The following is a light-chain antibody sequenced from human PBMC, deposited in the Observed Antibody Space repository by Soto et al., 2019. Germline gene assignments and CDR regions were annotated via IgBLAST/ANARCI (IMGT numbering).Light chain of an antibody. CDR3: AAWDHSLSGHWL. J-gene: IGLJ3*02. CDR2: RND. V-gene: IGLV1-47*01. Sequence: QSVLTQPPSASGTPGQRVTISCSGSSSNLGRSSVYWYQQLPGTAPKLLIYRNDQRPSGVPDRFSGSKSGTSASLAVSGLQSEDEADYYCAAWDHSLSGHWLFGGGTKVTVL. CDR1: SSNLGRSS.